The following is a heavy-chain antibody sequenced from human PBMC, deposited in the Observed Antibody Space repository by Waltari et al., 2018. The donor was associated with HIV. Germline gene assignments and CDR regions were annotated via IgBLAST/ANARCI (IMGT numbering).Heavy chain of an antibody. CDR1: GGSFSTGGYS. Sequence: QLRLQESGSGLVKPSQTLSLTCGVAGGSFSTGGYSWSWIRQPTGMVLAWIGNIYHSGISFYTPSLKSRVTISVDRSKNQLSLNLTSVTAADTGVYFCARGDPDYGMDVWGQGTTVTVS. CDR3: ARGDPDYGMDV. CDR2: IYHSGIS. J-gene: IGHJ6*02. D-gene: IGHD2-21*02. V-gene: IGHV4-30-2*01.